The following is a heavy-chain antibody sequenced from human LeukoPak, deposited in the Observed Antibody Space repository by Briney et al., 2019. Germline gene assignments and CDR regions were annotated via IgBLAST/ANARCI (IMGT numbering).Heavy chain of an antibody. CDR3: AINGGGDSGYGNFDY. V-gene: IGHV3-9*01. J-gene: IGHJ4*02. CDR1: GFSFDDYA. CDR2: ISWNNDNI. Sequence: SLRLSCAVSGFSFDDYAMHWVRPVPGKGLEWVSGISWNNDNIAYADSVKGRFTTSRDNAKNSLYLQMNSLRAEDTALYYCAINGGGDSGYGNFDYWGQGTLVTVSS. D-gene: IGHD5-12*01.